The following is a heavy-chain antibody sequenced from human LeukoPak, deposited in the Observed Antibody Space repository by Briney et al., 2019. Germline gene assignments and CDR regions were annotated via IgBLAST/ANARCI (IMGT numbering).Heavy chain of an antibody. D-gene: IGHD6-25*01. Sequence: ASVKVSCKASGYTCTSYGISWVRQAPGQGLEWMGWISAYNGNTNYAQKLQGRVTMTTDTSTSTAYMELRSLRSDDTAVYYCARDEAAGGQFDPWGQGTLVTVSS. CDR3: ARDEAAGGQFDP. J-gene: IGHJ5*02. CDR1: GYTCTSYG. V-gene: IGHV1-18*01. CDR2: ISAYNGNT.